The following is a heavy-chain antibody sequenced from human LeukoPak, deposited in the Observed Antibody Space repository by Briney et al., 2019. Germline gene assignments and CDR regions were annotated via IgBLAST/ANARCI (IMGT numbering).Heavy chain of an antibody. Sequence: SETLSLTCTVSGGSISSSSYYWGWIRQPPGKGLEWIGYIYYSGSTYYNPSLKSRVTISVDTSKNQFSLKLSSVTAADTAVYYCARDPLAAASIDYWGQGTLVTVSS. V-gene: IGHV4-30-4*08. CDR3: ARDPLAAASIDY. CDR1: GGSISSSSYY. J-gene: IGHJ4*02. D-gene: IGHD6-13*01. CDR2: IYYSGST.